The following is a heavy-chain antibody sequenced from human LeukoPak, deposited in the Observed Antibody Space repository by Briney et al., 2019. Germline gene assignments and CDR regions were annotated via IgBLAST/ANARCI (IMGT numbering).Heavy chain of an antibody. D-gene: IGHD2-2*01. CDR2: IIPILGIA. CDR1: GGTFSSYA. V-gene: IGHV1-69*04. J-gene: IGHJ5*02. CDR3: ATGPYHCSSTSCQRSPNWFDP. Sequence: ASVKVSCTASGGTFSSYAISWVRQAPGQGLEWMGRIIPILGIANYAQKFQGRVTITADKSTSTAYMELSSLRSEDTAVYYCATGPYHCSSTSCQRSPNWFDPWGQGTLVTVSS.